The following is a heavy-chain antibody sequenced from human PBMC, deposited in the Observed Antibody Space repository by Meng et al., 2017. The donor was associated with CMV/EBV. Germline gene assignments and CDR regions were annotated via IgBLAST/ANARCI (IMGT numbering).Heavy chain of an antibody. CDR2: IKSKTDGGTT. V-gene: IGHV3-15*01. CDR3: TTSDSSGYYRYCYYGMDV. CDR1: GFTFSNAW. D-gene: IGHD3-22*01. Sequence: GESLKISCAASGFTFSNAWMSWVRQAPGKGLEWVGRIKSKTDGGTTDYAAPVKGRFTISRDDSKNTLYLQMNSLKTEDTAVYYCTTSDSSGYYRYCYYGMDVWGQGTTVTVSS. J-gene: IGHJ6*02.